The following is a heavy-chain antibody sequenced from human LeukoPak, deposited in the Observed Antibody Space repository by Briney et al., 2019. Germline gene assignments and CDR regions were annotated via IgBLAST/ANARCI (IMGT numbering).Heavy chain of an antibody. CDR3: ARDYQRGLLDY. J-gene: IGHJ4*02. Sequence: GGSLRLSCAASGFTFSSYSTNWVRQAPGKGLEWVSSISSSSYIYYADSVKGRFTISRDNAKNSLYLQMNSLRAEDTAVYYCARDYQRGLLDYWGQGTLVTVSS. CDR1: GFTFSSYS. D-gene: IGHD3-16*02. CDR2: ISSSSYI. V-gene: IGHV3-21*01.